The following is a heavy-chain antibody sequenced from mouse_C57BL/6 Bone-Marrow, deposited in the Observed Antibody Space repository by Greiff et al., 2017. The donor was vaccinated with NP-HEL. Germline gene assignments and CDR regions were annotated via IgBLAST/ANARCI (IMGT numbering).Heavy chain of an antibody. D-gene: IGHD1-1*01. CDR3: ARHYGRTAWFAY. CDR1: GYTFTSYW. V-gene: IGHV1-69*01. J-gene: IGHJ3*01. CDR2: IDPSDSYT. Sequence: QVQLQQPGAELVMPGASVKLSCKASGYTFTSYWMHWVKQRPGQGLEWIGEIDPSDSYTNSNQKFKGKSTLTVDKSSSTAYMQLSSLTSEDSAVYDCARHYGRTAWFAYWGQGTLVTVSA.